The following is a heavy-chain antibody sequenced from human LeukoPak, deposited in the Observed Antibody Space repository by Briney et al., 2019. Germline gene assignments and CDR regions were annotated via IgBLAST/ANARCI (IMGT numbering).Heavy chain of an antibody. CDR1: GGSISSGGYY. J-gene: IGHJ4*02. CDR2: IYYSGST. V-gene: IGHV4-31*03. Sequence: SQTLSLTCTVSGGSISSGGYYWSWIRQHPGKGLEWIGYIYYSGSTYYNPSLKSRVTISVDTSKNQFSLKLSSVTAADTAVYYCASHPTYYDFWSGYYVDYWGQGTLVTVSS. CDR3: ASHPTYYDFWSGYYVDY. D-gene: IGHD3-3*01.